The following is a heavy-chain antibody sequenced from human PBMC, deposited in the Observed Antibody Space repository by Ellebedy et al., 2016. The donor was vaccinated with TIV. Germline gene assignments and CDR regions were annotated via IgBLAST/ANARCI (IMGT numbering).Heavy chain of an antibody. D-gene: IGHD5-18*01. V-gene: IGHV3-7*01. CDR1: GFTFSSYW. J-gene: IGHJ4*02. CDR3: ARDTAMAADY. Sequence: GESLKISCAASGFTFSSYWMSWVRQAPGKGLEWVANIKQDGSEKYYADSVKGRFTISRDNSKNTLYLQMNSLRAEDTAVYYCARDTAMAADYWGQGTLVTVSS. CDR2: IKQDGSEK.